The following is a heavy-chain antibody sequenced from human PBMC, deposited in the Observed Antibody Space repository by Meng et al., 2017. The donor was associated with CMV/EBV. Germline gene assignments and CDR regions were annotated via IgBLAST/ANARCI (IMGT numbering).Heavy chain of an antibody. CDR2: INSNSGGT. CDR3: ARAWGLRFSEWLPPIYYYYYGIDV. CDR1: GYTFTGYY. V-gene: IGHV1-2*02. D-gene: IGHD3-3*01. Sequence: ASVKVSCKASGYTFTGYYMHWVRQAPGQGLEWMGWINSNSGGTNYAQKFQGRVTMTTDTSMSTAYMELSRLKSDDTAEYYCARAWGLRFSEWLPPIYYYYYGIDVWGQGTTVTVSS. J-gene: IGHJ6*02.